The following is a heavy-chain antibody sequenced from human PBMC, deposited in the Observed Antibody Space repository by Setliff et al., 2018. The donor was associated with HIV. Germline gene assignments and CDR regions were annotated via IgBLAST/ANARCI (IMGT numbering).Heavy chain of an antibody. V-gene: IGHV1-69*06. CDR1: GGTFSNSV. CDR2: IIPVFGTA. CDR3: ARDMYRWNFGSRQPGPFDI. Sequence: SVKVSCKASGGTFSNSVIGWVRQAPGQGLEWMGRIIPVFGTANYAQNFQGRVTINVDKSTTTVYMELSSLKSEDTAVYYCARDMYRWNFGSRQPGPFDIWGQGTMVTVSS. J-gene: IGHJ3*02. D-gene: IGHD1-7*01.